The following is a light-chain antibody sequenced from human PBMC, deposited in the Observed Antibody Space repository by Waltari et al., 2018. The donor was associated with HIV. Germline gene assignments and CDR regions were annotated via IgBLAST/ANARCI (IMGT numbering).Light chain of an antibody. CDR2: HNN. V-gene: IGLV1-47*01. CDR1: NSNIGSNP. CDR3: AAWDDSLSAVV. Sequence: SVLAQPPSVSGTPGPGVTISCSGSNSNIGSNPVSWYRQLPGSAPPLLIYHNNQRPSGVPDRFSGSKSGTSASLAISGLRSEDEADYYCAAWDDSLSAVVFGGGTKLTVL. J-gene: IGLJ2*01.